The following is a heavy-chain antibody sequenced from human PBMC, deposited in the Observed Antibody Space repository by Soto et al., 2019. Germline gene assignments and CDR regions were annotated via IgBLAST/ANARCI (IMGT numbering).Heavy chain of an antibody. CDR1: GFTFSSYA. J-gene: IGHJ4*02. CDR2: ISGSGGST. CDR3: AKASSSVVTPSYYVY. D-gene: IGHD3-10*02. V-gene: IGHV3-23*01. Sequence: GGSLRLSCAASGFTFSSYAMSWVRQAPGKGLEWVSAISGSGGSTYYADSVKGRFTISRDNSKNTLYLQMNSLRAEDTAVYYCAKASSSVVTPSYYVYCGQGTLVIGSS.